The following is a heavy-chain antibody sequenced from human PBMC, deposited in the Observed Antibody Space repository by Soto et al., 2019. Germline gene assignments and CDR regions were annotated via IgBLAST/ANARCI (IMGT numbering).Heavy chain of an antibody. J-gene: IGHJ3*02. Sequence: ASVKVSCKASGYTFTSYGISWVRQAPGQGLEWMGWISAYNGNTNYAQKLQGRVTMTTDTSTSTAYMELRSLRSDDTAVYYCARDNGWEVVAATRYAFDIWGQGTMVTVSS. CDR3: ARDNGWEVVAATRYAFDI. V-gene: IGHV1-18*01. CDR1: GYTFTSYG. D-gene: IGHD2-15*01. CDR2: ISAYNGNT.